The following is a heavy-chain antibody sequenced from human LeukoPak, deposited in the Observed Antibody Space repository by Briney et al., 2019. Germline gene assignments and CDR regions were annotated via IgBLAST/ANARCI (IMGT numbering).Heavy chain of an antibody. CDR2: ISNYNGNT. CDR3: ARDVNHYCGPGRSPCCYSGMEV. J-gene: IGHJ6*02. CDR1: GYSFTTYG. V-gene: IGHV1-18*01. D-gene: IGHD3-10*01. Sequence: GASVKVSCKASGYSFTTYGISWVRQAPGQGLEWMGWISNYNGNTNYAQRVQGRVTMTTDTSTSTAYMELRSLRSDDTAIYYCARDVNHYCGPGRSPCCYSGMEVWGPGTTVAAS.